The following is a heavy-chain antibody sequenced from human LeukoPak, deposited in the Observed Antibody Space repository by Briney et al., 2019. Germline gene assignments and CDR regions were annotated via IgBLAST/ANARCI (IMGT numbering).Heavy chain of an antibody. Sequence: GGSLRLSCAASGFTFSSYSMNWVRQAPGKGLEWVSSISTSSSYIYYADSVKGRFTSSRDNAKNSLYLQMNSLRAEDTAVYYCARDSATLTSTSSWFDPWGQGTLVTVSS. V-gene: IGHV3-21*01. CDR2: ISTSSSYI. D-gene: IGHD4-17*01. CDR3: ARDSATLTSTSSWFDP. J-gene: IGHJ5*02. CDR1: GFTFSSYS.